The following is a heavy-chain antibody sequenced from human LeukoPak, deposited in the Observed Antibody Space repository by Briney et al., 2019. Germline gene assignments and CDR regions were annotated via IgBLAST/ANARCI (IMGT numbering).Heavy chain of an antibody. CDR3: ARGPSDASFDY. J-gene: IGHJ4*02. D-gene: IGHD1-26*01. Sequence: ASVKVSCKTSGYTFSAYYIHWTRQAPGQGFEWMGWINPINGGIRVAQKFQGRVTMTRDTSMNTVYVELSGLLTDDTAVYFCARGPSDASFDYWGQGTLVTVSS. CDR1: GYTFSAYY. CDR2: INPINGGI. V-gene: IGHV1-2*02.